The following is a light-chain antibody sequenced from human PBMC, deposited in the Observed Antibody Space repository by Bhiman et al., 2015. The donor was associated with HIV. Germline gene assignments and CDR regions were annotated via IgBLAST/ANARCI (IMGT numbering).Light chain of an antibody. J-gene: IGLJ1*01. V-gene: IGLV2-8*01. CDR2: EVS. CDR1: GSDVGGYNH. Sequence: QSALTQPASVSGSPGQSITISCTGTGSDVGGYNHVSWYQQHPGKAPKLMIYEVSKRPSGVPDRFSGSKSGNTASLTVSGLRAEDEANYYCSSFAGSNNLGVFGTGTKVTVL. CDR3: SSFAGSNNLGV.